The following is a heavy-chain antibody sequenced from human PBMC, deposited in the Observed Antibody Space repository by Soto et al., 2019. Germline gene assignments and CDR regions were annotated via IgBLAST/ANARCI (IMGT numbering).Heavy chain of an antibody. CDR1: GYTFTSYG. V-gene: IGHV1-18*01. CDR3: ASEGGSCSSTSGSPSDAFDL. Sequence: ASVKVSCKASGYTFTSYGISWVRQAPGQGLEWMGWMSAYNGNTNYAQKLQGRVTMTTDTSTSTAYMELRSLRSDDTAVYYCASEGGSCSSTSGSPSDAFDLCSQGTMVTVS. J-gene: IGHJ3*01. CDR2: MSAYNGNT. D-gene: IGHD2-2*01.